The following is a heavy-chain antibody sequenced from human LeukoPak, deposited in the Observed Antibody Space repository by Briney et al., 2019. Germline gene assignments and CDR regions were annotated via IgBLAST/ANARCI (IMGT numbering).Heavy chain of an antibody. J-gene: IGHJ5*01. Sequence: PSETLSLTCAGFGGSFSSYYWSWIRQIPGKGLELIGEINHSGRTNYNPSLKSRVTLSVDTSKNQFSLKMSSVTAADTAVYYCARPYYSGTYWFDSWGQGTLVTVSS. V-gene: IGHV4-34*01. D-gene: IGHD1-7*01. CDR1: GGSFSSYY. CDR2: INHSGRT. CDR3: ARPYYSGTYWFDS.